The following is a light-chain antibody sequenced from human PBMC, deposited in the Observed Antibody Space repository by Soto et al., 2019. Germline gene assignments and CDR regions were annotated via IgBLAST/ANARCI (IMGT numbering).Light chain of an antibody. CDR3: SSYTSSSLHV. Sequence: QSALTQPASVSGSPGQSITISCTGTSSDVGGYNYVSWYQQHPGKAPKLMIYDVSNRPSGVSNRFSGSKSGNTASLTISGLQAEDEADYYCSSYTSSSLHVFELGPSSPS. CDR2: DVS. J-gene: IGLJ1*01. CDR1: SSDVGGYNY. V-gene: IGLV2-14*03.